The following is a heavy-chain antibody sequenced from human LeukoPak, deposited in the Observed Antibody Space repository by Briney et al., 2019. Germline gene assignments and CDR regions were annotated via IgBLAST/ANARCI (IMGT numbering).Heavy chain of an antibody. Sequence: GGSLRLSCAASGFTFDDYGMSWVRQAPGKGLEWVSLISGSGSSTYYADSVKGRFTISRDNSRNTLYLQMNSLRAEDTAIYYCAKDDRYGDYGTTAFDYWGQGTLVTVSS. CDR1: GFTFDDYG. CDR3: AKDDRYGDYGTTAFDY. CDR2: ISGSGSST. V-gene: IGHV3-23*01. J-gene: IGHJ4*02. D-gene: IGHD4-17*01.